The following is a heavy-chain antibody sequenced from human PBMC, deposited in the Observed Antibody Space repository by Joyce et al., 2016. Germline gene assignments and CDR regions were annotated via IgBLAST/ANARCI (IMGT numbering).Heavy chain of an antibody. Sequence: QITLKESGPALVKPTQTLTLTCAFSGFSLNTNGEGVGWIRQPPGRALEWLAAIYWNGAKRYSPLLQTRLSITKDTSKDQVVLLMTNVDPVDTATYYCAHVQYGDFVGWFDPWGQGTLVTVSS. V-gene: IGHV2-5*01. J-gene: IGHJ5*02. CDR3: AHVQYGDFVGWFDP. CDR2: IYWNGAK. CDR1: GFSLNTNGEG. D-gene: IGHD2-21*02.